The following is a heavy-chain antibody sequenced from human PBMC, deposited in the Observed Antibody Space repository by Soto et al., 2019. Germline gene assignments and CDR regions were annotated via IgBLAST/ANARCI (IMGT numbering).Heavy chain of an antibody. CDR2: IFTRDFDV. CDR3: SRLVSPTKSIDY. D-gene: IGHD1-1*01. Sequence: GESLKISCQTSGYTFTNYWIGWVRQMPGGGLEWLGLIFTRDFDVRYRPSFEGQVTISADRSTATAFLQWRSLEASDSALYFFSRLVSPTKSIDYRGDGNTVT. V-gene: IGHV5-51*01. CDR1: GYTFTNYW. J-gene: IGHJ4*01.